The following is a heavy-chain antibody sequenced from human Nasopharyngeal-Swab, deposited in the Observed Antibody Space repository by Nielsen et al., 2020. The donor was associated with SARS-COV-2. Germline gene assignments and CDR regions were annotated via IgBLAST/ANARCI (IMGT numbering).Heavy chain of an antibody. V-gene: IGHV3-73*01. D-gene: IGHD2-15*01. J-gene: IGHJ4*02. Sequence: GESLKISCAASGFIFSDSAIHWVRQASGKGLEWVGRIRSKGNSYATEYAASVEGRFTISRDDSRNTAYLQMISLITEDTAVYYCTRCGGSCYTGKDYWGQGTLVTVSS. CDR1: GFIFSDSA. CDR3: TRCGGSCYTGKDY. CDR2: IRSKGNSYAT.